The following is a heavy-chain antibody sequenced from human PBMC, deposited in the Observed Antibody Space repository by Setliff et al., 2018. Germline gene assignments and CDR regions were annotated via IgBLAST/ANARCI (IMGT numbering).Heavy chain of an antibody. CDR3: AREICNNGDCYSDYGMDV. CDR2: ISTSGNT. V-gene: IGHV4-4*07. D-gene: IGHD2-21*02. Sequence: SETLSLTCTVSGGSIINSYYWSWIRQPAGKGLEWIGRISTSGNTNYNPSLKSRVTVSLDTSKNQFSLKLTSMTAEDTAVYYCAREICNNGDCYSDYGMDVWGQGTTVTVSS. CDR1: GGSIINSYY. J-gene: IGHJ6*02.